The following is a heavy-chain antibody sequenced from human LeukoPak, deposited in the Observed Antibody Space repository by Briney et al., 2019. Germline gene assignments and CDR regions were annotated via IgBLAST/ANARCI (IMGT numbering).Heavy chain of an antibody. CDR3: VKHSGGVYGNSDS. V-gene: IGHV3-23*01. D-gene: IGHD1-1*01. Sequence: GGSLRLSCVASGXTFSSYAVSWFRQAPGKGLEWVSTVGRSGVDTYYADSVRGRFTISKDSSKNTLQMNSLSAEDTAIYYCVKHSGGVYGNSDSWGQGILVTVSS. CDR1: GXTFSSYA. CDR2: VGRSGVDT. J-gene: IGHJ4*02.